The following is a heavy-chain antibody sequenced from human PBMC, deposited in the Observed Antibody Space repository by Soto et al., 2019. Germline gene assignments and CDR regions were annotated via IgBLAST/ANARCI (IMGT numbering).Heavy chain of an antibody. D-gene: IGHD3-16*01. CDR2: IYYTGTP. CDR1: GGSISGAAYS. J-gene: IGHJ5*02. Sequence: QVQLQESGPGLLKPSQTLSLTCTVSGGSISGAAYSWSWIRHPPGKGLEWIGYIYYTGTPYYRPSLESRVTISLDTSKNQFSLKLTSVTDADTAVYYRARDPGFYGGYNWYDPWGQGTLVTVSS. CDR3: ARDPGFYGGYNWYDP. V-gene: IGHV4-31*03.